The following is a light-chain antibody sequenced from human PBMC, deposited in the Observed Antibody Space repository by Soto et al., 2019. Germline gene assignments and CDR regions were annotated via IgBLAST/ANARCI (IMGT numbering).Light chain of an antibody. CDR3: SSYTRQSTVV. V-gene: IGLV2-14*01. Sequence: QSVLTQAASASGSPGQPITISCTGTSSDVGGYNYVSWYQQHPGKAPKLIIYDVSERPSGVSNRFSGSKSGNTASLTISGLQGDDEADYYCSSYTRQSTVVFGGGTKLTVL. CDR1: SSDVGGYNY. CDR2: DVS. J-gene: IGLJ3*02.